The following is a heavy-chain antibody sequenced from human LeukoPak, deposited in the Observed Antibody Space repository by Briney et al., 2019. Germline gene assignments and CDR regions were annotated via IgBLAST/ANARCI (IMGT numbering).Heavy chain of an antibody. Sequence: SETLSLTCTVSGGSISSSSYYWGWIRQPPGKGLEWIGSIYYSGSTHYNPSLKSRVTISVDTSKNQFSLKLSSVTAADTAVYYCARTMNYYDSSGYGWFDPWGQGTLVTVSS. J-gene: IGHJ5*02. CDR1: GGSISSSSYY. V-gene: IGHV4-39*01. CDR3: ARTMNYYDSSGYGWFDP. CDR2: IYYSGST. D-gene: IGHD3-22*01.